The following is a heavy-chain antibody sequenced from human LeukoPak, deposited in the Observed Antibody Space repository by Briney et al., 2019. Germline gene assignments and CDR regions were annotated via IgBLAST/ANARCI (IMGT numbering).Heavy chain of an antibody. CDR1: GFTFSNYW. D-gene: IGHD1-14*01. J-gene: IGHJ6*03. CDR3: ARVGNLYYHLYMDV. CDR2: IREDGSEK. V-gene: IGHV3-7*01. Sequence: GGSLRVSCEGFGFTFSNYWMSWVRQAPRKGLEWVANIREDGSEKHYVGSVKGRFTISRDNAKNSLYLEINSLRAEDTAVYYCARVGNLYYHLYMDVWGKGTTVTVSS.